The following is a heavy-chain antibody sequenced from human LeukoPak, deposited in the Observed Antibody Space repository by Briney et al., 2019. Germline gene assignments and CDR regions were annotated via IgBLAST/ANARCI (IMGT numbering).Heavy chain of an antibody. CDR3: ARVVTAIELFDY. J-gene: IGHJ4*02. D-gene: IGHD2-21*02. CDR2: ISAYNGNT. CDR1: GYTFTSYG. Sequence: ASVRVSCKASGYTFTSYGISWVRQAPGQGLEWMGWISAYNGNTNYAQKLQGRVTMTTDTSTSTAYMELRSLRSDDTAVYYCARVVTAIELFDYWGQGTLVTVSS. V-gene: IGHV1-18*01.